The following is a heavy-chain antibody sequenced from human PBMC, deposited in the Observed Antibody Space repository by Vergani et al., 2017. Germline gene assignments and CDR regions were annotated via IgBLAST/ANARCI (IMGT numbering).Heavy chain of an antibody. D-gene: IGHD4-17*01. Sequence: QVQLVQSGAEVKKPGASVKVSCKASGYTFTSYGISWVRQAPGQGLEWMGWISAYNGNTNYAQKLQGRVTMTTDTSTSTAYMELRSLRSDDTAVYYCAREVEGDYDGYYYYYMDVWGKGTTVTVSS. CDR1: GYTFTSYG. V-gene: IGHV1-18*01. CDR2: ISAYNGNT. J-gene: IGHJ6*03. CDR3: AREVEGDYDGYYYYYMDV.